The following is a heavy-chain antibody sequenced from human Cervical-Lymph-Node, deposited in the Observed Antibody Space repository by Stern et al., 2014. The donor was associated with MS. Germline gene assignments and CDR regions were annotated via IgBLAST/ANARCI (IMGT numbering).Heavy chain of an antibody. CDR3: AREGPNGFDP. Sequence: VQLVESGAEVKKPGASVKVSCEASGYTFTGYYMHWVRQAPGQGLEWMGRINPNSGGTNYAKQVQGRVTTTRDTAVRTAYMELSRLRSDDTAVYCCAREGPNGFDPWGQGTLVTVSS. CDR1: GYTFTGYY. V-gene: IGHV1-2*06. CDR2: INPNSGGT. J-gene: IGHJ5*02.